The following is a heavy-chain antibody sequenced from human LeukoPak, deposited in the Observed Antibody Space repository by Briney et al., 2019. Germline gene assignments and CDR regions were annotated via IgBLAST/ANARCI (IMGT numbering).Heavy chain of an antibody. V-gene: IGHV1-3*01. D-gene: IGHD3-3*01. Sequence: VASVKVSCKASGYTFTSYAMHWVRQAPGQRLEWMGWINAGNGNTKYSQEFQGRVTITRDTSASTAYMELSRLRSDDTAVYYCARDLVVRDFWSGWNAFDIWGQGTMVTVSS. CDR1: GYTFTSYA. CDR3: ARDLVVRDFWSGWNAFDI. CDR2: INAGNGNT. J-gene: IGHJ3*02.